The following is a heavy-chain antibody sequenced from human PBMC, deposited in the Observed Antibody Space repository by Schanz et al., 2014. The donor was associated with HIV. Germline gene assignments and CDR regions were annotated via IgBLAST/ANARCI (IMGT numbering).Heavy chain of an antibody. V-gene: IGHV1-18*01. D-gene: IGHD5-18*01. CDR1: GYTFTNYA. J-gene: IGHJ4*02. Sequence: QVQLVQSGGEVKKPGGSVMLSCKASGYTFTNYAITWVRQAPGQGLEWMGWINVYNGNTKYAQKLQGRVTVTTDTSTSTAYMELRSLRSDDTAVYYCVRNIGYGGPGGYWGQGTLITVSS. CDR3: VRNIGYGGPGGY. CDR2: INVYNGNT.